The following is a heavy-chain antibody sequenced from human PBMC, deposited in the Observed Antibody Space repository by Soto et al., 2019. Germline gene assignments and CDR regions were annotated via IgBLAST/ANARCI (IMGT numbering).Heavy chain of an antibody. J-gene: IGHJ5*02. D-gene: IGHD6-13*01. V-gene: IGHV4-31*03. Sequence: QVQLQESGPGLVEPSQTLSLTCTVSGDSISGEGWYWSWIRQYSGRGLEWIGYIHHSGSTYSNPSLKRRVSICVDTSKTQFFLKLTSVTAADTAVYYCARAWTATAGWANWFALWGQGTLVTVSS. CDR3: ARAWTATAGWANWFAL. CDR1: GDSISGEGWY. CDR2: IHHSGST.